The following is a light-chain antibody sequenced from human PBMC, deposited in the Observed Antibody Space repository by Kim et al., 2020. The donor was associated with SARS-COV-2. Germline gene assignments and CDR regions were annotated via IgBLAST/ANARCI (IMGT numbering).Light chain of an antibody. V-gene: IGLV2-14*01. J-gene: IGLJ1*01. Sequence: QSASVSGSPGQSITISCTGTSSDVCGYNYVSWYQQHPGKAPKVMIYDVSKRPSGVSNRFSGSKSGNTASLTISGLQAEDEADYYCSSYTSSSTYVFGTGTKVTVL. CDR2: DVS. CDR1: SSDVCGYNY. CDR3: SSYTSSSTYV.